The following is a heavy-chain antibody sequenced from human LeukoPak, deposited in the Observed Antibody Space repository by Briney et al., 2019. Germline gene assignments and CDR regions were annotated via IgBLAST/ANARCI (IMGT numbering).Heavy chain of an antibody. V-gene: IGHV3-21*01. J-gene: IGHJ4*02. CDR3: ARHYYYDSSGYYFMSALDY. CDR1: GFTFSSYS. Sequence: GGSLRLSCAASGFTFSSYSMNWVRQAPGKGLEWVSSISSSSSYIYYADSVKGRFTISRDNAKNSLYLQMNSLRAEDTAVHYCARHYYYDSSGYYFMSALDYWGQGTLVTVSS. CDR2: ISSSSSYI. D-gene: IGHD3-22*01.